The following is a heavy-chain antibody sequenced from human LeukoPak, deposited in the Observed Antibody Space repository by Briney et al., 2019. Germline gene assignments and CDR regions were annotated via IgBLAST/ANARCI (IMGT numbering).Heavy chain of an antibody. D-gene: IGHD3-22*01. J-gene: IGHJ3*02. CDR3: ASYDSSGYYYSAFDI. CDR2: ISAYNGNT. Sequence: GASVKVSCKASGYTFTSYGISWVRQAPGQGLQWMGWISAYNGNTNYAQKLQGRVTMTTDTSTSTAYMELRSLRSDDTAVYYCASYDSSGYYYSAFDIWGQGTMVTVSS. CDR1: GYTFTSYG. V-gene: IGHV1-18*01.